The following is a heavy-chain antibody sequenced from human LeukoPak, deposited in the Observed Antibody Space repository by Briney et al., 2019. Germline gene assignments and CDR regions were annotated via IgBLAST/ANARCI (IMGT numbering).Heavy chain of an antibody. CDR1: GFTSSSSA. D-gene: IGHD2-2*01. CDR2: IVVGSGNT. Sequence: TSVKVSCKASGFTSSSSAIQWVRQVRGQRLEWIGWIVVGSGNTNYAQKCQDRVTITNDMSTMTAYMELSSLRSEDTALYYCAAVFFSSTVPYFDHWAQGTLVTVSS. V-gene: IGHV1-58*02. CDR3: AAVFFSSTVPYFDH. J-gene: IGHJ4*02.